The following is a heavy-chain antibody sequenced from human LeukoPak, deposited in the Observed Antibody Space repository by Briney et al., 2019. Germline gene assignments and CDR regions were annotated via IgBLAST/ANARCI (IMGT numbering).Heavy chain of an antibody. J-gene: IGHJ6*03. V-gene: IGHV3-21*01. D-gene: IGHD3-3*01. CDR1: GFSFSSYS. CDR2: ISSSSSYI. CDR3: ARDWNYYYMDV. Sequence: GGSLRLSCAASGFSFSSYSMNWVRQAPGKGLEWVSSISSSSSYIYYADSVKGRFTTSRDNAKNSLYLQMNSLRAEDTAVYYCARDWNYYYMDVWGKGTTVTVSS.